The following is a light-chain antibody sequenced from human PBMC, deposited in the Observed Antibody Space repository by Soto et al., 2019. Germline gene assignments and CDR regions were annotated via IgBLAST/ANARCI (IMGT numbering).Light chain of an antibody. V-gene: IGKV3-15*01. Sequence: EIVLTQSPATLSVSPGERATLSCRASQSVSIDLAWYQQKPGQAPRLLMYGASTRASGIPARFSGSGSGTVFTLTISSLQSEDFAVYYCQQYDNWPPTFGQGTKVDIK. J-gene: IGKJ1*01. CDR1: QSVSID. CDR2: GAS. CDR3: QQYDNWPPT.